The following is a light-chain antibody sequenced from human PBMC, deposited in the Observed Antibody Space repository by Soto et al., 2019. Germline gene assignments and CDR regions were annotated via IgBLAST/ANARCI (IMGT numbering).Light chain of an antibody. J-gene: IGLJ1*01. Sequence: QSVLTQLASVSRSPGQTITISCTGTSSGVGGYNYVSWYQQHPGKAPKLIIYEVRTRPSGVSNRFSGSKSRNRASLTISGLQAEDEADYYCSSYTSSSTLGVFGTGTKVTVL. CDR3: SSYTSSSTLGV. CDR2: EVR. V-gene: IGLV2-14*01. CDR1: SSGVGGYNY.